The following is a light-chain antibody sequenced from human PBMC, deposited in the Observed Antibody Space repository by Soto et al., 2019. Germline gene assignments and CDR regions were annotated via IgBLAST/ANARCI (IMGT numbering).Light chain of an antibody. CDR1: QSVSSSY. CDR3: QQYGSSPPRFT. Sequence: EIVLTQSPGTLSLSPGERATLSCRASQSVSSSYLAWYQQKPGQAPRLLIYCASSRATGIPDRFSGSGSGTDFTLTISRLEPEDFAVYYCQQYGSSPPRFTFGPGTKVDI. V-gene: IGKV3-20*01. CDR2: CAS. J-gene: IGKJ3*01.